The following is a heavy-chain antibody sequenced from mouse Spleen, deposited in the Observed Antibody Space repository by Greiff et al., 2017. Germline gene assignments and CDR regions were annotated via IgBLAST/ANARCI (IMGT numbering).Heavy chain of an antibody. CDR1: GFTFSSYA. V-gene: IGHV5-9-3*01. J-gene: IGHJ2*01. Sequence: EVKLMESGGGLVKPGGSLKLSCAASGFTFSSYAMSWVRQTPEKRLEWVATISSGGSYTYYPDSVKGRFTISRDNAKNTLYLQMSSLRSEDTAMYYCARQGTGTGYFDYWGQGTTLTVSS. D-gene: IGHD4-1*01. CDR3: ARQGTGTGYFDY. CDR2: ISSGGSYT.